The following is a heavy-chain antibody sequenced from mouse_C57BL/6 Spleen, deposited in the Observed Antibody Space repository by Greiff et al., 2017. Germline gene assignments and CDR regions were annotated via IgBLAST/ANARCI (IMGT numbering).Heavy chain of an antibody. V-gene: IGHV1-64*01. D-gene: IGHD1-1*01. CDR1: GYTFTGYW. Sequence: VQLQQSGAELVKPGASVKLSCKASGYTFTGYWMHWVKQRPGQGLEWIGMIHPNSGSTNYNEKFKSKATLTVDKSSSTAYMQLSSLTSEDSAVYDYARATTKYLDYWGQGTSVTVSS. CDR2: IHPNSGST. CDR3: ARATTKYLDY. J-gene: IGHJ4*01.